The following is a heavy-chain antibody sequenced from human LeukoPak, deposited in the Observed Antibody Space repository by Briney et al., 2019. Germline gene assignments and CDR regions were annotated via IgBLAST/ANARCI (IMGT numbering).Heavy chain of an antibody. Sequence: GGSLRLSCAVSGFTFSDYYMGWVRQTPGKGVEWVSYISNTGTTKYYAASVKGRFTISRDNAKTSLYLQMNSLRAEDTAVYYCARGNAIRGYYYYYMDVWGKGTTVTISS. CDR1: GFTFSDYY. CDR3: ARGNAIRGYYYYYMDV. J-gene: IGHJ6*03. D-gene: IGHD2-2*01. CDR2: ISNTGTTK. V-gene: IGHV3-11*01.